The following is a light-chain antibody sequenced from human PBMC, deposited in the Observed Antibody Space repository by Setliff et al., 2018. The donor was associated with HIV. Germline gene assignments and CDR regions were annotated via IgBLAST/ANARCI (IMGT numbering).Light chain of an antibody. CDR3: CSYTSSTTYV. CDR2: EVN. Sequence: QSALTQPASVSGSPGQSSTISCTGTRSDIGTYDLVSWYRQYPGKAPKLIIYEVNRRPAGVSDRLSGSKSGNTASLTISGLRAEDEATYYCCSYTSSTTYVLGTGTKVTVL. CDR1: RSDIGTYDL. J-gene: IGLJ1*01. V-gene: IGLV2-23*02.